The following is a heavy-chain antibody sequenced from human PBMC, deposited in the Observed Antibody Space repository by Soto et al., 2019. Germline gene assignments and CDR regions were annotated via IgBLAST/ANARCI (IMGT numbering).Heavy chain of an antibody. D-gene: IGHD2-21*02. CDR2: VNPSGGHT. CDR1: GDTFTDYY. V-gene: IGHV1-46*01. Sequence: QVQLMQSGAEVKKPGASVKVSCKASGDTFTDYYIHWVRQAPGQGLEWMGTVNPSGGHTTYAQHFLGRVTKTRDTSTSTLYMELTSLTSDDTAIYYCARGGHVVVVTAALDYWGQGTLVTVS. CDR3: ARGGHVVVVTAALDY. J-gene: IGHJ4*02.